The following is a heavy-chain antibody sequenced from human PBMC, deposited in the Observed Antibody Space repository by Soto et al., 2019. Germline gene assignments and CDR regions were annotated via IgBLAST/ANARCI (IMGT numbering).Heavy chain of an antibody. CDR1: GDSVSSNSAA. CDR2: TYYRSKWYN. Sequence: PSQTLSLTCAISGDSVSSNSAAWNWIRQSPSRGLEWLGRTYYRSKWYNDYAVSVKSRITINPDTSKNQFSLQLNSVTPEDTAVYYFARGLFSVVAAAGKGIHFDYWGQGTLVTVSS. J-gene: IGHJ4*02. CDR3: ARGLFSVVAAAGKGIHFDY. V-gene: IGHV6-1*01. D-gene: IGHD6-13*01.